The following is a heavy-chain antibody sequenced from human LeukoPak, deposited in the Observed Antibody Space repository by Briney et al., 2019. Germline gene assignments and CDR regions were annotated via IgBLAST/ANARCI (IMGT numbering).Heavy chain of an antibody. CDR3: ATWGHSSGWYPSDY. CDR1: GYTFTGYY. D-gene: IGHD6-19*01. CDR2: INPNSGST. V-gene: IGHV1-2*02. J-gene: IGHJ4*02. Sequence: GASLKVSCTASGYTFTGYYMHWVRPAPGQGLEWMGGINPNSGSTNYAQKFQGRVTMTRDTSISTAYMELSRLRSDDTAVYYCATWGHSSGWYPSDYWGQGTLVTVSS.